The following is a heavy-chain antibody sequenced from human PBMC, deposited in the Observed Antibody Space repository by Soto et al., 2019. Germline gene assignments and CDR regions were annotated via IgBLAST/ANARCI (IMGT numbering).Heavy chain of an antibody. V-gene: IGHV4-59*06. CDR3: ARCSLVVVPAPGFDP. CDR1: SDSISSYY. J-gene: IGHJ5*02. D-gene: IGHD2-2*01. CDR2: IYYSGTT. Sequence: PSETLSLTCTVSSDSISSYYWSWIRQHPGKGLEWIGYIYYSGTTYYNPSLKSRVTISVDTSKNQFSLKLSSVSAADTALYYCARCSLVVVPAPGFDPWGRGTLVTVSS.